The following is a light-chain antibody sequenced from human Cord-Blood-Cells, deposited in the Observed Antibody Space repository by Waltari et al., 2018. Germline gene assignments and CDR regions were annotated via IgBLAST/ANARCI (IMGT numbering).Light chain of an antibody. V-gene: IGKV1-27*01. CDR2: AAS. CDR3: QKYNSAPLT. CDR1: HGISNY. J-gene: IGKJ1*01. Sequence: DIQMTQSPSSLSASVGDRVTITCRASHGISNYLAWYQQKPGKVPKLLIYAASTLQSLVPSRFSGSGSGTDFTLTISSLQPEDVATYYCQKYNSAPLTFGQGTKVEIK.